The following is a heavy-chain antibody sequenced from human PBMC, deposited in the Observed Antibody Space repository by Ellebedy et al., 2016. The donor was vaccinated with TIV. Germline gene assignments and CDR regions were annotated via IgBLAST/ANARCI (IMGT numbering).Heavy chain of an antibody. Sequence: PGGSLRLSCAASGFTVSSNFMSWVRQAPGKGLEWVSVIHGSGYTYYADSVKGRFTISRDDSKNTLYLQMNGLRAEDTAVYYCARDWADCSSTTCYAGLRADWGQGTLVTVSP. V-gene: IGHV3-53*01. D-gene: IGHD2-2*01. CDR1: GFTVSSNF. J-gene: IGHJ4*02. CDR2: IHGSGYT. CDR3: ARDWADCSSTTCYAGLRAD.